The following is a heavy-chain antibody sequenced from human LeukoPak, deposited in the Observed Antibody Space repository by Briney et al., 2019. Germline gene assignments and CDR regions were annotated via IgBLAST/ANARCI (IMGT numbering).Heavy chain of an antibody. CDR1: GFTVSSNH. V-gene: IGHV3-49*04. CDR3: TREGDGYNFLLGFDY. J-gene: IGHJ4*02. Sequence: PGGSLRLSCAASGFTVSSNHMSWVRQTPGKGLEWVGFIRSKAYGGTTEYAASVKGRFTISRDDSKSIAYLQMNSLKTEDTAVYYCTREGDGYNFLLGFDYWGQGTLVTVSS. D-gene: IGHD5-24*01. CDR2: IRSKAYGGTT.